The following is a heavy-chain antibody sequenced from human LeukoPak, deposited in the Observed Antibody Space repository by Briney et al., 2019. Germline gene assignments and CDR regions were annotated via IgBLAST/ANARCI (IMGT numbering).Heavy chain of an antibody. CDR2: IKQDGSEK. CDR1: GFTFSSYW. CDR3: ARRRDNRGYIYGLYPFDY. J-gene: IGHJ4*02. V-gene: IGHV3-7*01. D-gene: IGHD5-18*01. Sequence: QPGGSLRLSCAASGFTFSSYWMSWVRQAPGKGLEWVANIKQDGSEKYYVDSVKGRFTISRDNAKNSLYLQMNSLRAEDTAVYYCARRRDNRGYIYGLYPFDYWGQGTLVTVSS.